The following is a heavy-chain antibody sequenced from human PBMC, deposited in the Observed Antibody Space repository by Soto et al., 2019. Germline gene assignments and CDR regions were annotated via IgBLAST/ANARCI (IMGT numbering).Heavy chain of an antibody. CDR2: IYYTGST. D-gene: IGHD6-13*01. CDR1: GVTVISGAYY. J-gene: IGHJ4*02. Sequence: SETLSLTCTVSGVTVISGAYYWSWIRQRPGKGLEWIGNIYYTGSTYYSPSLKSRVVISLDTSKNQFSLSLSSVTAADTAIYYCARYRFSGSKWSKFDYWGQGTLVTVSS. CDR3: ARYRFSGSKWSKFDY. V-gene: IGHV4-31*03.